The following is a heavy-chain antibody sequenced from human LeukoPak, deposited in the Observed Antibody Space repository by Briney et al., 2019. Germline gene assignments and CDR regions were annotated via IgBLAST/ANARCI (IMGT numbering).Heavy chain of an antibody. D-gene: IGHD3-10*01. V-gene: IGHV4-59*01. CDR2: IYYSGNT. CDR1: GGSISNYY. Sequence: SETLSLTCTVSGGSISNYYWSWIRQPPGKGLEWIGYIYYSGNTSYNPSLKSRVTISVDTSKNQFSLKLSSVTAADTAVYYCAREGIYGSGNYYNVGFDYWGQGTLVTVSS. CDR3: AREGIYGSGNYYNVGFDY. J-gene: IGHJ4*02.